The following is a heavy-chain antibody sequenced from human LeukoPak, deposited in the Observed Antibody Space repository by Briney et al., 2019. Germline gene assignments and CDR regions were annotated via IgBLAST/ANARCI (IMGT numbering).Heavy chain of an antibody. CDR2: IYPGDSDT. CDR3: ARSIASSAWTPGV. Sequence: GESLKISCKGSGYSFTSYWIGWVRPMPGKGLEWMGIIYPGDSDTRYSPSFQGQVTISADKSISTAYLQWSSLKASDTAMYYCARSIASSAWTPGVWGQGTLVTVSS. J-gene: IGHJ4*02. V-gene: IGHV5-51*01. D-gene: IGHD6-19*01. CDR1: GYSFTSYW.